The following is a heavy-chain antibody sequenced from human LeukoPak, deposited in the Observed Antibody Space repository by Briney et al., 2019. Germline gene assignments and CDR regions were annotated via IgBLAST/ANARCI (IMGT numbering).Heavy chain of an antibody. Sequence: GGSLRLSCAASGFTFSSYSMNWVRQAPGKGLEWVSSISSSSSYIYYADSVKGRFTISRDNAKKSLYLQMNSLRAEDTAVYYCASRWGYGDQRDYWGQGTLVTVSS. CDR3: ASRWGYGDQRDY. J-gene: IGHJ4*02. D-gene: IGHD4-17*01. V-gene: IGHV3-21*01. CDR1: GFTFSSYS. CDR2: ISSSSSYI.